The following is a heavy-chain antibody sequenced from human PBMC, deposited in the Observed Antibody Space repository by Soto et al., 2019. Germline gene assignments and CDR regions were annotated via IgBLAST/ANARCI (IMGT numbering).Heavy chain of an antibody. CDR1: GFTFSGYS. D-gene: IGHD6-19*01. J-gene: IGHJ4*02. V-gene: IGHV3-21*06. CDR3: AKFTEPGYSSIWYYFEH. CDR2: ISSRSTNI. Sequence: LRLSCVGSGFTFSGYSMALVRQAQGRCVEWVASISSRSTNIDYADSVKGRFTISRDNAKNLVSLQMSSLRGEDTALYYCAKFTEPGYSSIWYYFEHWGQGTPVTVSS.